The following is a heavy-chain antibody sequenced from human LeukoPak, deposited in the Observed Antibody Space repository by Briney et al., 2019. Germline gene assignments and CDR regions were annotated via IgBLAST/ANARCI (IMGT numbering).Heavy chain of an antibody. Sequence: SETLSLTCTVSGGSISSYYWSWIRQPPGKGLEWIGYIYYSGSTNYNPSLKSRVTISVDTSKNQFSLKLSSVTAADTAVYYCARQYSSCWIDYWGQGTLVTVSS. CDR3: ARQYSSCWIDY. D-gene: IGHD6-13*01. CDR2: IYYSGST. V-gene: IGHV4-59*08. CDR1: GGSISSYY. J-gene: IGHJ4*02.